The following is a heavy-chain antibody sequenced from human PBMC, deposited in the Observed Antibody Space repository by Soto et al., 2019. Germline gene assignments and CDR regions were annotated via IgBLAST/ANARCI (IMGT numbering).Heavy chain of an antibody. D-gene: IGHD3-9*01. V-gene: IGHV4-59*01. J-gene: IGHJ3*02. CDR2: IYYSGST. Sequence: SETLSLTCTVSGGSISSYYWSWIRQPPGKGLGGIGYIYYSGSTNYNPSLKSRVTISVDTSKNQFSLKLSSVTAADTAVYYCARGGRNYDILTGYGNDAFDIWGQGTMVTVSS. CDR3: ARGGRNYDILTGYGNDAFDI. CDR1: GGSISSYY.